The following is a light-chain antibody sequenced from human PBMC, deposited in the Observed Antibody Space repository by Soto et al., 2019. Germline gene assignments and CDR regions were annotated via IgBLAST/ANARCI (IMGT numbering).Light chain of an antibody. CDR2: GAS. J-gene: IGKJ2*01. CDR1: QSVSSN. CDR3: QQRASWTYT. V-gene: IGKV3-15*01. Sequence: EIVITQSPATLSVSPGERATLSCRASQSVSSNLAWYQQKPGQAPRLLIYGASTRATGIPARFSGSGSGTDFNLTIGSLEPEESALYYCQQRASWTYTSGQGTKVDIK.